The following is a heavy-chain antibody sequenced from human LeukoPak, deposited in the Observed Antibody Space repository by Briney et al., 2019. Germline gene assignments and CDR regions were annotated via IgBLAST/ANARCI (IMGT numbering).Heavy chain of an antibody. D-gene: IGHD3-3*01. CDR1: GFTFSSYS. Sequence: GGSLRLSCAASGFTFSSYSMNWVRQAPGKGLEWVSSISSSSSYIYYADSVKGRFTISRDNAKNSLYLQMNSLRAEDTAVYYCAKDPIGRLRFLEWLPSFDYWGQGTLVTVSS. CDR3: AKDPIGRLRFLEWLPSFDY. J-gene: IGHJ4*02. V-gene: IGHV3-21*04. CDR2: ISSSSSYI.